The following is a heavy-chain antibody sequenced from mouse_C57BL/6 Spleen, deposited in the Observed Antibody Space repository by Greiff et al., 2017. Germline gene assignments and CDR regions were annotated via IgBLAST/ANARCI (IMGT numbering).Heavy chain of an antibody. CDR1: GYTFTSYW. Sequence: QVQLQQPGAELVRPGSSVKLSCKASGYTFTSYWMDWVKQRPGQGLEWIGNIYPSDSETHYNQKFKDKATLTVDKSSSTAYMQLSSLTSEDSAVDYCARRERGSGYAMDYWGQGTSVTVSS. D-gene: IGHD3-2*02. CDR2: IYPSDSET. CDR3: ARRERGSGYAMDY. V-gene: IGHV1-61*01. J-gene: IGHJ4*01.